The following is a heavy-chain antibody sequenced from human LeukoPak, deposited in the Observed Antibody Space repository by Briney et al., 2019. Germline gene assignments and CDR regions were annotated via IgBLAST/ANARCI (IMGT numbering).Heavy chain of an antibody. V-gene: IGHV3-23*01. D-gene: IGHD1-26*01. J-gene: IGHJ3*01. Sequence: GGSLRLSCTASGFIFSRYAMTWVRQAPGKGLEWVSGIGDSGSSTYYADSVKGRFTISRDNSKGTLHLQMNSLRAEDTAVYYCVKSRWEHLWFLPDWGEGTMVSVSS. CDR3: VKSRWEHLWFLPD. CDR2: IGDSGSST. CDR1: GFIFSRYA.